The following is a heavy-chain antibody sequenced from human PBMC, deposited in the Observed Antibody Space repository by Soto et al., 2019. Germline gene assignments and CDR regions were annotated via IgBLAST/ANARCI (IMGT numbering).Heavy chain of an antibody. V-gene: IGHV4-4*02. J-gene: IGHJ4*02. CDR1: GDSISSSRW. CDR3: ARYRQIPSFYFGY. D-gene: IGHD2-2*01. Sequence: PSETLSLSCAVSGDSISSSRWCSWVREPPGKGLEGVGEIYDSGSTNYNPSLKSRVTISVDKSKKQFSLKLNPVTAADTAIYYCARYRQIPSFYFGYWGQGTLVPGSS. CDR2: IYDSGST.